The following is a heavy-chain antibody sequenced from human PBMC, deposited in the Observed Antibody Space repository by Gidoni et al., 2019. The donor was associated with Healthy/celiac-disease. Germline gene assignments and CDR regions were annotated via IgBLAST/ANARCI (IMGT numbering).Heavy chain of an antibody. CDR3: ARTFHYRTYYFDY. Sequence: QVQLQESGPGLVKPSQTLSLTCTVSGGPISSGSYYWSWIRQPAGKGLEWIGRIYTSGSTNYNPSLKSRVTISVDTSKNQFSLKLSSVTAADTAVYYCARTFHYRTYYFDYWGQGTLVTVSS. J-gene: IGHJ4*02. D-gene: IGHD4-4*01. CDR1: GGPISSGSYY. V-gene: IGHV4-61*02. CDR2: IYTSGST.